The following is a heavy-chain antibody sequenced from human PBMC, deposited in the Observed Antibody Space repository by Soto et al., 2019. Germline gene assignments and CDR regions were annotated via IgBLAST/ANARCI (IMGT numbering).Heavy chain of an antibody. J-gene: IGHJ3*02. CDR1: GFTFSSYG. Sequence: QVQLVESGGGVVQPGRSLRLSCAASGFTFSSYGMHWVRQAPGKGLEWVAVISYDGSNKYYADSVKGRFTISRENSKNTLYLEMKSLKAEDTAVYYCAKGGSRGHVFDILGQGTIVTVSS. D-gene: IGHD3-10*01. CDR3: AKGGSRGHVFDI. V-gene: IGHV3-30*18. CDR2: ISYDGSNK.